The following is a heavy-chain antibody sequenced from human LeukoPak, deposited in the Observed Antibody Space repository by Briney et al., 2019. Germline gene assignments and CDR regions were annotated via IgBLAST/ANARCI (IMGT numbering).Heavy chain of an antibody. Sequence: SETLSLTCAVYGGSFSGYYWSWIRQPPGKGLEWIGEINHSGSTNYNPSLHSRVTISVDTSKNQFSLKLSSVTAADTAVYYCARARDSYGSGIYGMDVWGKGTTVTVSS. J-gene: IGHJ6*04. D-gene: IGHD3-10*01. V-gene: IGHV4-34*01. CDR1: GGSFSGYY. CDR3: ARARDSYGSGIYGMDV. CDR2: INHSGST.